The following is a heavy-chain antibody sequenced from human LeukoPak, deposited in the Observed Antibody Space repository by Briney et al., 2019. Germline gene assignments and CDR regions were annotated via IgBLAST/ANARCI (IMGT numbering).Heavy chain of an antibody. J-gene: IGHJ5*02. CDR1: GFTFSSYA. Sequence: PGGSLRLSCAASGFTFSSYAMHWVRQAPGKGLEWVAVISYDGSNKYYADSVKGRFTISRDNSKNTLYLQMNSLRAEDTAVYYCARGRKFAPEQQLVLNNWFGPWGQGTLVTVSS. D-gene: IGHD6-13*01. CDR3: ARGRKFAPEQQLVLNNWFGP. V-gene: IGHV3-30*04. CDR2: ISYDGSNK.